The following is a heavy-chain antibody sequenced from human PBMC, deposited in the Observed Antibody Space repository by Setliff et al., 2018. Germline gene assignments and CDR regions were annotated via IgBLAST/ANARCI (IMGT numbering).Heavy chain of an antibody. CDR1: GCSFTSYW. V-gene: IGHV5-51*01. CDR3: ARSRSSSPWNNWFDP. D-gene: IGHD6-6*01. Sequence: GESLKISCKGSGCSFTSYWIGWVRQMPGKGLEWMGIIYPRDSDTRYSPSFQGQVTISADKSISTAYLQWSSLKASDTAMYYCARSRSSSPWNNWFDPWGQGTLVTVSS. J-gene: IGHJ5*02. CDR2: IYPRDSDT.